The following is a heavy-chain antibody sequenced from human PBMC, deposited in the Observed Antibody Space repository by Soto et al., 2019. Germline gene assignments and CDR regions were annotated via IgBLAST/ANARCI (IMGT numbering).Heavy chain of an antibody. D-gene: IGHD6-19*01. Sequence: QVQLVQSGAEVKKPGASVKVSCKASGYTFTSYGISWVRQAPGQGLEWMGWISAYNGNTNYAQKLQGRVTMTTDTSTSTAYMELRSLRSEDTAVYYCARDGAVGPPGYSSGWYPGYWGQGTLVTVSS. J-gene: IGHJ4*02. CDR2: ISAYNGNT. V-gene: IGHV1-18*01. CDR1: GYTFTSYG. CDR3: ARDGAVGPPGYSSGWYPGY.